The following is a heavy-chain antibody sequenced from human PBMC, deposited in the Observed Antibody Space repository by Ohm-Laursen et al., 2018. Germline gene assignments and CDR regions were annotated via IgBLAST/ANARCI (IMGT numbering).Heavy chain of an antibody. CDR1: GYSVSNTYY. D-gene: IGHD3-22*01. CDR2: MYHSGSA. J-gene: IGHJ4*02. CDR3: ARVDSSDWTFDY. Sequence: SQTLSLTCAVSGYSVSNTYYWGWIRQPPGKGLEWIGSMYHSGSAFYNPSLKSPVAISVDTSKNQFSLKLSSVTAADTAVYYCARVDSSDWTFDYWGQGTLVTVSS. V-gene: IGHV4-38-2*01.